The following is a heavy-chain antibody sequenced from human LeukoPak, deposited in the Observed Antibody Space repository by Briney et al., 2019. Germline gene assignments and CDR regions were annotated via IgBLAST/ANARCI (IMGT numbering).Heavy chain of an antibody. CDR2: ISAYNGNT. V-gene: IGHV1-18*01. D-gene: IGHD3-10*01. J-gene: IGHJ4*02. CDR1: GYTFTSYG. Sequence: ASVKVSCKASGYTFTSYGISWVRQAPGQGLEWMGWISAYNGNTNYAQKLQGRVSMTTDTSTSTAYMELRSLRSDDTAMYYCARSQTTGFGESSDYWGQGTLVTVSS. CDR3: ARSQTTGFGESSDY.